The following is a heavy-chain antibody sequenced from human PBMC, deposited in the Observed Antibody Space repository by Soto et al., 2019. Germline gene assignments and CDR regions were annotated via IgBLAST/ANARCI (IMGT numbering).Heavy chain of an antibody. CDR3: ARDSEWLPLGAENFQY. Sequence: QVHLVQSGAEVKRPGASVKVSCKASGYRFTDYAVHWVRQAPGQRPEWMGWINPDNGYTKYSQRFQGRLTISTNTSATTAYMELTSLNSEDTGVFYCARDSEWLPLGAENFQYWGQGTLVTVTS. J-gene: IGHJ1*01. V-gene: IGHV1-3*01. D-gene: IGHD5-12*01. CDR1: GYRFTDYA. CDR2: INPDNGYT.